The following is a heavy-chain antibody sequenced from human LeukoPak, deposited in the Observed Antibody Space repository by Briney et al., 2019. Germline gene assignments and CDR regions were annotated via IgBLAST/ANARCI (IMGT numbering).Heavy chain of an antibody. J-gene: IGHJ4*02. Sequence: PGGSLRLSCAASGFTFTSYSMSWVRQAPGKGLEWVSVIYSGGSTYYADSVKGRFTISRDNSKNTLYLQMNSLRAEDTAVYYCASWSGSYYWGQGTLVTVSS. CDR2: IYSGGST. CDR3: ASWSGSYY. V-gene: IGHV3-53*01. CDR1: GFTFTSYS. D-gene: IGHD3-10*01.